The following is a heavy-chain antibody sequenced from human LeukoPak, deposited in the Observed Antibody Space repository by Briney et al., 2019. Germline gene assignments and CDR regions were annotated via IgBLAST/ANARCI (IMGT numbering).Heavy chain of an antibody. J-gene: IGHJ4*02. CDR3: ARSGAAAETPYYFDY. CDR1: GYTFTNYG. V-gene: IGHV1-2*02. Sequence: GASVKVSCKASGYTFTNYGISWVRQAPGQGLEWMGWINPNSGGTNYAQKFQGRVTMTRDTSISTAYMELSRLRSDDTAVYYCARSGAAAETPYYFDYWGQGTLVTVSS. CDR2: INPNSGGT. D-gene: IGHD6-13*01.